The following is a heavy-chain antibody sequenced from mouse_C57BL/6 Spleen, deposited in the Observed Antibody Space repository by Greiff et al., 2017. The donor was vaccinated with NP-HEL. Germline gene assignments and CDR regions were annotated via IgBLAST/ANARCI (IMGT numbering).Heavy chain of an antibody. J-gene: IGHJ2*01. D-gene: IGHD1-1*01. CDR2: INPSNGGT. CDR1: GYTFTSYW. CDR3: ARYAGSSHEVYFDY. Sequence: QVQLQQPGTELVKPGASVKLSCKASGYTFTSYWMHWVKQRPGQGLEWIGNINPSNGGTNYNEKFKSKATLTVDKSSSKAYMQLSSLTSEDSAVYYCARYAGSSHEVYFDYWGQGTTLTVSS. V-gene: IGHV1-53*01.